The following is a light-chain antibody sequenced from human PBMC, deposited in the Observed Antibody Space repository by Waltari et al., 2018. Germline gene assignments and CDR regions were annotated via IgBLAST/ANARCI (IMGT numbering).Light chain of an antibody. Sequence: QLVLTQSPSVSASLGASVKLTCTLSSGHSSNVIAWHLQQPGKGPRYLMKVNSDGSHSKGDGIPVPFPGSSPGPEPYLTTSSLQSDDEADYFCQAGGHGTWVFGGGTKLTVL. CDR2: VNSDGSH. CDR3: QAGGHGTWV. J-gene: IGLJ3*02. V-gene: IGLV4-69*01. CDR1: SGHSSNV.